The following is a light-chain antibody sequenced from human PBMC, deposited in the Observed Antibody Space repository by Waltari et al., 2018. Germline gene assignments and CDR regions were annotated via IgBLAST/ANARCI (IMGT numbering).Light chain of an antibody. CDR1: SPNIGNYL. CDR2: DNY. V-gene: IGLV1-51*01. CDR3: ATWDNSLTAVV. J-gene: IGLJ2*01. Sequence: QSVLTQPPSVSAAPGQKVTIHCSGSSPNIGNYLVSWYHQLPGATPKLLIYDNYKRPSGIPDRFSASKSGTSATLDITGLQIGDEADYYCATWDNSLTAVVFGGGTKLTVL.